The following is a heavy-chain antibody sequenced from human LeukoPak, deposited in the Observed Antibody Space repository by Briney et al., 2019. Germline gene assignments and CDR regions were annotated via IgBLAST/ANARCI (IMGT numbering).Heavy chain of an antibody. D-gene: IGHD6-19*01. CDR1: GFTFSSYA. CDR2: ISYDGSNK. V-gene: IGHV3-30*04. J-gene: IGHJ3*02. CDR3: AKTQGSGWSHDAFDI. Sequence: GGSLRLSCAASGFTFSSYAMHWVRQAPGKGLEWVAVISYDGSNKYYADSVKGRFTISRDNSKNTLYLQMNSLRAEDTAVYYCAKTQGSGWSHDAFDIWGQGTMVTVSS.